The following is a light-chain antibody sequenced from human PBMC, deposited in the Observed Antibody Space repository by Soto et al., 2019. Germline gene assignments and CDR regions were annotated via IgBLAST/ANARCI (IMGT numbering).Light chain of an antibody. CDR2: DAS. CDR3: QQYSSYSRT. J-gene: IGKJ1*01. CDR1: QPIDRY. V-gene: IGKV1-5*01. Sequence: IQLTQSLSSLSASLGDSVTITCRASQPIDRYLDWYQQKPGTAPKLLIYDASSLESGVPSRFSGSGSGTEFTLTISSLQPDDYATYYCQQYSSYSRTFGQGTKVDIK.